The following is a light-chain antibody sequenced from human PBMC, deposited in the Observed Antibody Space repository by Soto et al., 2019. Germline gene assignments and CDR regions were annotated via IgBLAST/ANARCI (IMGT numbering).Light chain of an antibody. CDR3: VAWDDSLNGWV. Sequence: QLVLTQPPSASGTPGQRVTISCSGSNSNIGSKTVNWYQQVPGTAPKLLIYSNNQRPAGVPDRFSGTKSGTSASLAISGLQSEDEADYSCVAWDDSLNGWVFGGGTKVTVL. V-gene: IGLV1-44*01. J-gene: IGLJ3*02. CDR1: NSNIGSKT. CDR2: SNN.